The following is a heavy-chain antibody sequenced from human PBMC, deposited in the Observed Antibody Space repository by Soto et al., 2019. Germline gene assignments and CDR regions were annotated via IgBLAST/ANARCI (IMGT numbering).Heavy chain of an antibody. Sequence: GASVKVSCKASGYTFTSYAMHWVRQAPGQRLEWMGWINAGNGNTKYSQKFQGRVTITRDTSASTAYMELSSLRSEDTAVYYCAVARAAAGTYYYYGMDVWCQGTTVTVSS. V-gene: IGHV1-3*01. CDR1: GYTFTSYA. CDR3: AVARAAAGTYYYYGMDV. CDR2: INAGNGNT. J-gene: IGHJ6*02. D-gene: IGHD6-13*01.